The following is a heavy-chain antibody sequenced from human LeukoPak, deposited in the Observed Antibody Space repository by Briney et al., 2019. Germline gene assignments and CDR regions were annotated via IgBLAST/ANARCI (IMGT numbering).Heavy chain of an antibody. Sequence: ASVKVSCKASGYTFTSYGISWVRQAPGQGLEWMGWISPYNGNTNYAQKLQGRVTMTTDTSTTTAYVELRSLRSDDTAVYYCAREMATIVNQFDYWGQGTLVTVPS. D-gene: IGHD5-24*01. V-gene: IGHV1-18*01. J-gene: IGHJ4*02. CDR3: AREMATIVNQFDY. CDR1: GYTFTSYG. CDR2: ISPYNGNT.